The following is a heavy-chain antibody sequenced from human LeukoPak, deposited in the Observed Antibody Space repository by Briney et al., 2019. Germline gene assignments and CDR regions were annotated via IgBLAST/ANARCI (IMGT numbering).Heavy chain of an antibody. CDR2: ISHSGDT. D-gene: IGHD2-2*01. J-gene: IGHJ3*02. CDR3: ARPIEPTAKITVHI. V-gene: IGHV4-38-2*01. CDR1: GYSISSGYH. Sequence: SETLSLTCAVSGYSISSGYHWGWIRQPPGKGLEWIGTISHSGDTYYNSSLKSRVTISVDTSKNQFSLKLTSVTAADTAVYYCARPIEPTAKITVHIWGRGTMVIASS.